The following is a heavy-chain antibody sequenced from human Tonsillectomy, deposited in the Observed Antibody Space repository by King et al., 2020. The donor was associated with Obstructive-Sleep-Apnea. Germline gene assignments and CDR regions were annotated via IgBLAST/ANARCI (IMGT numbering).Heavy chain of an antibody. Sequence: VQLVESGGGVVQPGRSLRLSCAASGFTFSSYAMHWVRQAPGKGLEWVAVISYDGSNKYYADSVKGRFTISRDNSKNTLYLQMNSLRAEDTAVYYCAGDNWVVVVVAAAHGDSWGLDYWGQGTLVTVSS. CDR2: ISYDGSNK. CDR3: AGDNWVVVVVAAAHGDSWGLDY. D-gene: IGHD2-15*01. J-gene: IGHJ4*02. V-gene: IGHV3-30-3*01. CDR1: GFTFSSYA.